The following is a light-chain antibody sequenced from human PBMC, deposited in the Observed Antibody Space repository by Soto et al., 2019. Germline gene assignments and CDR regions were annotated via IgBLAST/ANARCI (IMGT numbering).Light chain of an antibody. CDR2: AAS. CDR3: QQADSFPRT. V-gene: IGKV1-12*01. J-gene: IGKJ4*01. Sequence: DIQMTQSPSSVSASVGDRVTITCRASQGITNSLVWYQQKPGRAPKLLIFAASSLQSGVPSRFSGSGSGTDLTLTITSLQPEDFATYYCQQADSFPRTFGGGTKVEIK. CDR1: QGITNS.